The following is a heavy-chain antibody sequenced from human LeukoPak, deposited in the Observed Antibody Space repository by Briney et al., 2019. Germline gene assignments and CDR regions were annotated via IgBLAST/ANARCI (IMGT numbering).Heavy chain of an antibody. V-gene: IGHV4-30-4*01. Sequence: SQTLSLTCTATGGSISSGDYYWSWIRQPPGKGLEWIGYIYYSGSTYYNPSLKSRVTISVDMSKNQFSLKLSSVTAADTAVYYCATDRVVMTAFDIWGQGTMVTVSS. J-gene: IGHJ3*02. D-gene: IGHD3-3*01. CDR2: IYYSGST. CDR3: ATDRVVMTAFDI. CDR1: GGSISSGDYY.